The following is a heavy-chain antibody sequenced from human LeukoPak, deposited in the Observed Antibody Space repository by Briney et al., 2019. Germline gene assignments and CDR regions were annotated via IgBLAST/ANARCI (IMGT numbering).Heavy chain of an antibody. CDR3: ARVTHWGYDY. D-gene: IGHD7-27*01. CDR1: GYTFTSYG. J-gene: IGHJ4*02. V-gene: IGHV1-18*01. Sequence: ASVKVSCKASGYTFTSYGISWVRQASGQGLEWMGWISAYNGNPNYAQKLQVRVTVTTDTSTSTAYMELRSLRSDDTAVYYCARVTHWGYDYWGQGTLVTVSS. CDR2: ISAYNGNP.